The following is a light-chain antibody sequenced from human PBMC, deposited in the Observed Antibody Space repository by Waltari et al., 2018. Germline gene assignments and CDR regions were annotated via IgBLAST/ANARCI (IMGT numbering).Light chain of an antibody. CDR3: QQASGLPWT. CDR2: TVS. J-gene: IGKJ1*01. CDR1: QAISNW. V-gene: IGKV1-12*01. Sequence: DIQMTQSPSSVSAPVGDRVTTTCRAIQAISNWLAWYQQKSGKAPKLLIHTVSTLQIGVPPRFSGSGSGTDFTLTISSLQPEDFATYFCQQASGLPWTFGQGTKVEIK.